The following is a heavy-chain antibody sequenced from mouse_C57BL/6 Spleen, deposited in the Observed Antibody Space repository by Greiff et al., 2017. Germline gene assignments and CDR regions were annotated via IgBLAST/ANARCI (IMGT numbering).Heavy chain of an antibody. J-gene: IGHJ3*01. CDR3: TNPYYYGTPVFAY. D-gene: IGHD1-1*01. Sequence: VQLQQSGAELVRPGASVKLSCTASGFNFNDYYMHWVKQRPEQGLEWIGRIDPEDGDTEYAPKFQGKATMTADTSSNTAYLQLSSLTSEDTAVYYCTNPYYYGTPVFAYWGQGTLVTVSA. V-gene: IGHV14-1*01. CDR2: IDPEDGDT. CDR1: GFNFNDYY.